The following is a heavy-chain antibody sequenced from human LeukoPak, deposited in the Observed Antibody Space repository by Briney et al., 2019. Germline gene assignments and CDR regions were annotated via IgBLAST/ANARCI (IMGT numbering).Heavy chain of an antibody. J-gene: IGHJ4*02. CDR2: ISTSDGTT. Sequence: GGSLRLSCAASAFTFSSYAMSWVRQAPGKGLEWVSSISTSDGTTYYADSVKGRFTISRDNSKNTLYLQMNSLRAEDAAIYYCAKGGTGFSYGYGIDYWGQGTLATVSS. CDR3: AKGGTGFSYGYGIDY. V-gene: IGHV3-23*01. CDR1: AFTFSSYA. D-gene: IGHD5-18*01.